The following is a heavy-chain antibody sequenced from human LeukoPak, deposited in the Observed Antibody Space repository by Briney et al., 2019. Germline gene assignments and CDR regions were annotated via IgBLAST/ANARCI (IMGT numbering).Heavy chain of an antibody. J-gene: IGHJ5*02. CDR2: INPNSGGT. Sequence: ASVKVSCKASGYTFTGHYMHWVRQAPGQGLEWMGWINPNSGGTNYAQKFQGRVTMTRDTSISTAYMELSRLRSDDTAVYYCARDWFGELLNWFDPWGQGTLVTVSS. CDR3: ARDWFGELLNWFDP. CDR1: GYTFTGHY. V-gene: IGHV1-2*02. D-gene: IGHD3-10*01.